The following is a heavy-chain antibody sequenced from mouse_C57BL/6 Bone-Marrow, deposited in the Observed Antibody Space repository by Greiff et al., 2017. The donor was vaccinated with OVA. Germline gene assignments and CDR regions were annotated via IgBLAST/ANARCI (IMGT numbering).Heavy chain of an antibody. J-gene: IGHJ4*01. D-gene: IGHD1-1*02. Sequence: DVHLVESGGGLVQSGRSLRLSCATSGFTFSDFYMEWVRQAPGKGLEWIAASRNKANDYTTEYSASVKGRFIVSRDTSQSILYLQMNALRAEDTAIYYCARDAYYDYAMDYWGQGTSVTVSS. CDR1: GFTFSDFY. CDR3: ARDAYYDYAMDY. CDR2: SRNKANDYTT. V-gene: IGHV7-1*01.